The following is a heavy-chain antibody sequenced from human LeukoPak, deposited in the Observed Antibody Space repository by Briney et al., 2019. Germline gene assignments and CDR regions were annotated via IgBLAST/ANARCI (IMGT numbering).Heavy chain of an antibody. CDR2: INHSGST. Sequence: SETLSLTCAVYGGSFSGYYWSWIRQPPGKGPEWIGEINHSGSTNYNPSLKSRVTISVDTSKNQFSLKLSSVTAADTAAYYCARGLRGRTSHWGQGTMVTVSS. J-gene: IGHJ3*01. V-gene: IGHV4-34*01. CDR3: ARGLRGRTSH. CDR1: GGSFSGYY. D-gene: IGHD1-14*01.